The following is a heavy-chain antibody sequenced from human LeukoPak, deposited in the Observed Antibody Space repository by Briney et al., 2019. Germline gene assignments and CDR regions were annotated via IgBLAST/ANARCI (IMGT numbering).Heavy chain of an antibody. CDR3: ARDLSGYLGYYYYGMDV. J-gene: IGHJ6*02. CDR1: GDSVSSNSAA. V-gene: IGHV6-1*01. D-gene: IGHD5-12*01. Sequence: SQTLSLTCAISGDSVSSNSAAWNWIRQSPSRGLEWLGRAYYRSKWYNDYAVSVKSRITINPDTSKNQFSLQLNSVTPEDTAVYHGARDLSGYLGYYYYGMDVWGQGTTVTVSS. CDR2: AYYRSKWYN.